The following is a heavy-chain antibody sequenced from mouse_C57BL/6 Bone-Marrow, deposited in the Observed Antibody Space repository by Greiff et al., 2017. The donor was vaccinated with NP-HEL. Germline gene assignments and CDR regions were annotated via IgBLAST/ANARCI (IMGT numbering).Heavy chain of an antibody. D-gene: IGHD2-2*01. J-gene: IGHJ3*01. CDR2: ISSGGDYI. CDR3: TRAGGVTKGFAY. CDR1: GFTFSSYA. V-gene: IGHV5-9-1*02. Sequence: EVKLMESGEGLVKPGGSLKLSCAASGFTFSSYAMSWVRQTPEKRLEWVAYISSGGDYIYYADTVKGRFTISRDNARNTLYLQMSSLKSEDTAMYYCTRAGGVTKGFAYWGQGTLVTVSA.